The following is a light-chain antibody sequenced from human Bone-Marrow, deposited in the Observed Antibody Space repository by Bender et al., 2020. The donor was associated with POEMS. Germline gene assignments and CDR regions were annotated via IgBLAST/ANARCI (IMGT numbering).Light chain of an antibody. J-gene: IGLJ1*01. CDR1: SSDVGSYKL. CDR3: CSYAGSRTYV. CDR2: EDT. V-gene: IGLV2-23*01. Sequence: QSVLTQPPSVSGSPGQSITISCTGTSSDVGSYKLVSWYQQHPGKAPKLIIYEDTKRPSGLSDRFSGSKSGNTASLTISGLQAEDEADYYCCSYAGSRTYVFGTGTKVTVL.